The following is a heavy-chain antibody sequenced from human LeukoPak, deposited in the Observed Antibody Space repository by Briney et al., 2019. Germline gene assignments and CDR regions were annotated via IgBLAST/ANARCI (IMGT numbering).Heavy chain of an antibody. CDR2: IYYSGST. CDR1: GGSISSYY. CDR3: ARDSGVATMDFDY. J-gene: IGHJ4*02. Sequence: PSETLSLTCTVSGGSISSYYWIWIRQPPGKGLEWIGYIYYSGSTNYNPSLKSRVTISVDTSKNQFSLKLSSVTAADTAVYYCARDSGVATMDFDYWGQGTLVTVSS. V-gene: IGHV4-59*01. D-gene: IGHD5-12*01.